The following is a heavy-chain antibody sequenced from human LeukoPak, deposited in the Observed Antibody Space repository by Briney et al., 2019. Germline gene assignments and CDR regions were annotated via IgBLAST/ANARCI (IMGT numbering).Heavy chain of an antibody. CDR3: ARGPDAYYYYYGMDV. Sequence: SGTLSLTCAVSGGSISSSNWWSWVRQPPGKGLEWIGEIYHSGSTNYNPSLKSRVTISVDTSKNQFSLKLSSVTAANTAVYYCARGPDAYYYYYGMDVWGQGTTVTVSS. J-gene: IGHJ6*02. CDR1: GGSISSSNW. CDR2: IYHSGST. V-gene: IGHV4-4*02. D-gene: IGHD1-14*01.